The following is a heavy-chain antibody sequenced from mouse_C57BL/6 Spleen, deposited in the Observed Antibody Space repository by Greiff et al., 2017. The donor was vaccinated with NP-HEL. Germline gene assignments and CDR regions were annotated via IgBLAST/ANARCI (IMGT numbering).Heavy chain of an antibody. D-gene: IGHD2-1*01. CDR1: GFTFSSYG. Sequence: VQLKESGGDLVKPGGSLKLSCAASGFTFSSYGMSWVRQTPDKRLEWVATISSGGSYTYYPDSVKGRFTISRDNAKNTLYLQMSSLKSEDTAMYYCARHNYGNPAWFAYWGQGTLVTVSA. V-gene: IGHV5-6*01. CDR2: ISSGGSYT. CDR3: ARHNYGNPAWFAY. J-gene: IGHJ3*01.